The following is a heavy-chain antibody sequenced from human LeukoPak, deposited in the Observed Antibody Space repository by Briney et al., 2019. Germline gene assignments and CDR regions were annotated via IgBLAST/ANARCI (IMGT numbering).Heavy chain of an antibody. D-gene: IGHD5-18*01. J-gene: IGHJ6*03. Sequence: PSETLSLTCTVSGYSISSGYYWGWIRQPPGKGLEWIGSIYHSGSTYYNPSLKSRVTISVDTSKNQFSLKLSSVTAADTAVYYCARDGYSRYYYYMDVWGKGTTVTVSS. CDR2: IYHSGST. CDR3: ARDGYSRYYYYMDV. V-gene: IGHV4-38-2*02. CDR1: GYSISSGYY.